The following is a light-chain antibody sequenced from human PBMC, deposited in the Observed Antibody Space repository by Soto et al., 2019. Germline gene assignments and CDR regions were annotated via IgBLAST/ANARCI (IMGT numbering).Light chain of an antibody. J-gene: IGLJ1*01. CDR1: SSDVGAYDY. CDR3: SSPTLISTLSL. CDR2: EVN. V-gene: IGLV2-14*01. Sequence: QSALTQPASVSGSPGQSITISCAGSSSDVGAYDYVSWYQHHPGKAPKLIIYEVNRRPSGVSNRFSGSKSGHKASLTISGLQAEDEAEYYCSSPTLISTLSLFGTGTKVTVL.